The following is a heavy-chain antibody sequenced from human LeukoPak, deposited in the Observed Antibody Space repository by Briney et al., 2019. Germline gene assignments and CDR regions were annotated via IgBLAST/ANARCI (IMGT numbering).Heavy chain of an antibody. D-gene: IGHD3-10*01. CDR1: GFTFSSYG. CDR2: IWYDGSNK. V-gene: IGHV3-33*01. Sequence: GGSLRLSCAASGFTFSSYGMHWVRQAPGKGLEWVAVIWYDGSNKYYADSVKGRFTISRDNSKNTLYLQMNSLRAEDTAVYYGARDGGDYYGSGSYPPWFDPWGQGTLVTVSS. J-gene: IGHJ5*02. CDR3: ARDGGDYYGSGSYPPWFDP.